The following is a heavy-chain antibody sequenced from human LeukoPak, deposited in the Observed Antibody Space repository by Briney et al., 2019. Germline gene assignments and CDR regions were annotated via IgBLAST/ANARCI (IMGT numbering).Heavy chain of an antibody. CDR1: GFTFSSYA. D-gene: IGHD2-21*01. CDR3: ARGALIPDF. Sequence: PGGSLRLSCAASGFTFSSYAMTWVRQAPGEGLAWVSSISKSDGSTYYAGSVKGRFTISRDNSKNTVYLHMDSLRVEDTAIYYCARGALIPDFRGQGTLVTVSS. V-gene: IGHV3-23*01. CDR2: ISKSDGST. J-gene: IGHJ4*02.